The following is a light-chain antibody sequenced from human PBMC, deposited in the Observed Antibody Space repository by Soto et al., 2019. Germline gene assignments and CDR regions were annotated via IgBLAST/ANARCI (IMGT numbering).Light chain of an antibody. CDR3: QQRSNWPRT. CDR1: QNISSY. J-gene: IGKJ1*01. CDR2: GVS. V-gene: IGKV3-11*01. Sequence: IVLTQSPVTLSLSPGERATLSCRASQNISSYLIWYQQKPGQAPRLLMYGVSNRATGIPARFSGSGSGTDFTLTISSLEPEDLAVYYCQQRSNWPRTFGQGTKVDIK.